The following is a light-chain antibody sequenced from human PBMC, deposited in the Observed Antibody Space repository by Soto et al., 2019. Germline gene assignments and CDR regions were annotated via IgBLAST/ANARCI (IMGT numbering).Light chain of an antibody. V-gene: IGLV4-69*01. CDR3: QTWGTGIHVV. CDR2: LNSDGTH. CDR1: SGHSSYA. J-gene: IGLJ2*01. Sequence: QLVLTQSPSASASLGASVKLTCTLSSGHSSYAIAWHQQQPEKGPRYLMKLNSDGTHSKGDVIPDLFSGSSSGAERYLTICSLQSEDEADYYCQTWGTGIHVVFGGGTKLTVL.